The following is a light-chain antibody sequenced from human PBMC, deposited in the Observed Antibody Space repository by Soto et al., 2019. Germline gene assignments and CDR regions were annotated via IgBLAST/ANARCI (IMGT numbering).Light chain of an antibody. CDR3: QSYDRSLRSLI. CDR2: GNT. CDR1: SSNIGAGYD. V-gene: IGLV1-40*01. Sequence: QSVLTRPPSVSGAPGQRVTISCTGNSSNIGAGYDVHWYQQFPGTAPKVYIYGNTNRPSGVPDRFSGSKSGTSASLAITGLQAEDEADYYCQSYDRSLRSLIFGGGTKLTVL. J-gene: IGLJ2*01.